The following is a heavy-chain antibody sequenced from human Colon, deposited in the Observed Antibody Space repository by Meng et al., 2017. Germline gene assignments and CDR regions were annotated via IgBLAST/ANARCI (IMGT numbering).Heavy chain of an antibody. CDR1: GDSISSDIW. D-gene: IGHD6-13*01. Sequence: QVQLQESGPGLVKPSGTLSLTCTVSGDSISSDIWWSWVRQPTGKGLEWIGEVYHRGDTNYNPSLKSRATISGDTSKNQFSLRLSSVTAADAAVYYCARFSSSWYYFDYWGQGTLVTVSS. CDR2: VYHRGDT. V-gene: IGHV4-4*02. J-gene: IGHJ4*02. CDR3: ARFSSSWYYFDY.